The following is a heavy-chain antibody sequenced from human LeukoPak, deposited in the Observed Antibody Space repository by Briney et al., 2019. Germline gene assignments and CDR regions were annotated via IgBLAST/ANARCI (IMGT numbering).Heavy chain of an antibody. J-gene: IGHJ4*02. CDR2: IYYSGST. CDR3: ARLRITMVRGVIIHSFDY. D-gene: IGHD3-10*01. Sequence: TSETLSLTCTVSGGSISSYYWSWIRQPPGKGLEWIGYIYYSGSTNYNPSLKSRVTISVDTSKNQFSLKLSSVTAADTAVYYCARLRITMVRGVIIHSFDYWGQGTLVTVSS. V-gene: IGHV4-59*08. CDR1: GGSISSYY.